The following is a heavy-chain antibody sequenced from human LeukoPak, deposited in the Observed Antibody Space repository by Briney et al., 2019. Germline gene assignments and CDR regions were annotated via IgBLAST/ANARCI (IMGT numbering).Heavy chain of an antibody. CDR3: AKANSITIFGVVSPVEY. CDR2: VYSGGST. CDR1: GFTFSSYS. D-gene: IGHD3-3*01. Sequence: GGSLRLSCAASGFTFSSYSMNWIRQAPGEGLEWVSIVYSGGSTYYADSVKGRFTISRDNSKNTLFLQMNSLTAEDTAVYYCAKANSITIFGVVSPVEYWGQGTLVTVSS. V-gene: IGHV3-66*01. J-gene: IGHJ4*02.